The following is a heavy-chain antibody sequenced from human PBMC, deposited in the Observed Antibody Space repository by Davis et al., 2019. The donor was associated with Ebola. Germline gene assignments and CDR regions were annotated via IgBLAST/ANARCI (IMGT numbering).Heavy chain of an antibody. CDR1: GFTFSSYG. V-gene: IGHV3-33*01. CDR3: ARGHGRSADV. J-gene: IGHJ6*02. CDR2: IWYDGSNK. D-gene: IGHD2-2*01. Sequence: GESLKISCAASGFTFSSYGMHWVRQAPGKGLEWVAVIWYDGSNKYYADSVKGRFTISRDNSKNTLYLQMNSLRAEDTAVYYCARGHGRSADVWGQGTTVTVSS.